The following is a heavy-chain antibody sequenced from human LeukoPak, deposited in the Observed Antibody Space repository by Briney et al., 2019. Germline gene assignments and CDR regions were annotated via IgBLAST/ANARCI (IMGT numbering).Heavy chain of an antibody. V-gene: IGHV1-69*05. CDR2: IIPIFGTA. J-gene: IGHJ4*02. CDR3: AVSWELRSFDY. Sequence: SVKVSCKASGGTFSSYAISWVRQAPGQGLEWMGGIIPIFGTANYAQKFQGRVTITTDESTSTAYMELRSLRSEDTAVYYCAVSWELRSFDYWGQGTLVTVSS. D-gene: IGHD1-26*01. CDR1: GGTFSSYA.